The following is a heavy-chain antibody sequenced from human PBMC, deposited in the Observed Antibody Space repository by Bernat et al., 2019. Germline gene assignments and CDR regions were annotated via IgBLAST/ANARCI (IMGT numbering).Heavy chain of an antibody. CDR3: ATYCSGGSCRAFDI. Sequence: QVQLVQSGAEVKKPGSSVKVSCKASGGTFSSYAISWVRQAPGQGLEWMGGIIPIFGTANYAQKFRGRVTITADESTSTAYMELSSLRSEDTAVYYCATYCSGGSCRAFDIWGQGTMVTVSS. D-gene: IGHD2-15*01. V-gene: IGHV1-69*01. J-gene: IGHJ3*02. CDR2: IIPIFGTA. CDR1: GGTFSSYA.